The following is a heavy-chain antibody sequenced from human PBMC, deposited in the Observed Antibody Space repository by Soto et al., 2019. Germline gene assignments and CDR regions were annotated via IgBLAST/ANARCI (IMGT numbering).Heavy chain of an antibody. Sequence: EVQLVESGGGLVQPGGSLRLSCAASGFTFSSYSMNWVRQAPGKGLEWVSSISSSSSYIYYADSVKGRFTISRDNAKNSLYLQMNSLRAEDTAVYYCARVGAAPYCSGGSCYHPYYYYYGMDVWGQGTTVTVSS. CDR3: ARVGAAPYCSGGSCYHPYYYYYGMDV. CDR2: ISSSSSYI. D-gene: IGHD2-15*01. V-gene: IGHV3-21*01. CDR1: GFTFSSYS. J-gene: IGHJ6*02.